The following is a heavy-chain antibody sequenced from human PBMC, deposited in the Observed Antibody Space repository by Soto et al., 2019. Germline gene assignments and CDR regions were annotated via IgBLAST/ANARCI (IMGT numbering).Heavy chain of an antibody. Sequence: QVQLVQSGAEVKKPGSSVKVSCKASGGTFSSYTISWVRQAPGQGLEWMGRIIPILGIAHYAQKFQGRVTITANKSTSSAYEELSSLRSEDTAVYYCARSPNGGFGEFDYWGQGTLVTVSS. CDR3: ARSPNGGFGEFDY. CDR2: IIPILGIA. V-gene: IGHV1-69*02. D-gene: IGHD3-10*01. CDR1: GGTFSSYT. J-gene: IGHJ4*02.